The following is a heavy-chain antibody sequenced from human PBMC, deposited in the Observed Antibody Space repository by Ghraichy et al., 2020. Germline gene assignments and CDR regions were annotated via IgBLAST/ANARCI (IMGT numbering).Heavy chain of an antibody. J-gene: IGHJ4*02. D-gene: IGHD2-15*01. CDR1: GGSIGAYY. Sequence: SETLSLTCSVYGGSIGAYYWSWIRHSPGQGLEWIGEINYVGVTIYNPSLESRVTISLDTYNNQFSLSLASVTAADTALYFCARGRYCGGGACYPRPSSFDYWGQGIPVTVSS. V-gene: IGHV4-34*01. CDR3: ARGRYCGGGACYPRPSSFDY. CDR2: INYVGVT.